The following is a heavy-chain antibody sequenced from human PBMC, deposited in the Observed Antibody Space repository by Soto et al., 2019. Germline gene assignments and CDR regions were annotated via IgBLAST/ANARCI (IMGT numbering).Heavy chain of an antibody. CDR1: FA. CDR2: LSGSGDNT. D-gene: IGHD3-3*01. CDR3: VKDPYYDLWSVPCVVDY. V-gene: IGHV3-23*01. Sequence: FAVSWVSKETGKGLNWVSTLSGSGDNTYYADSVKGRFTISRDNSKNTLYLQMNSLRAEDTAVYHCVKDPYYDLWSVPCVVDYWVHRTPVTVSS. J-gene: IGHJ4*01.